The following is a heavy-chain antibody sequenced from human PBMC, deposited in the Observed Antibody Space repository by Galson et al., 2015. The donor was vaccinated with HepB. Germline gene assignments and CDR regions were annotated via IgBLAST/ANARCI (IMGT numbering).Heavy chain of an antibody. D-gene: IGHD6-13*01. J-gene: IGHJ4*02. CDR3: ASGARGQQLVRY. CDR2: INPSGGST. CDR1: GYTFTSYY. V-gene: IGHV1-46*01. Sequence: SVKVSCKASGYTFTSYYMHWARQAPGQGLEWMGIINPSGGSTSYAQKFQGRVTMTRDTSTSTVYMELSSLRSEDTAVYYCASGARGQQLVRYWGQGTLVTVSS.